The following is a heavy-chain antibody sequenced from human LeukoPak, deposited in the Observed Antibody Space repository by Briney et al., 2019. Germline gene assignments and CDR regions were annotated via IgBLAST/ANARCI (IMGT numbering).Heavy chain of an antibody. Sequence: SETLSLTCGVYGGSFSGYYWSWIRQPPGKGLEWIGEINHSGSTNYNPSLKSRVTISVDTSKNQFSLKLSSVTAADTAVYYCARGGGGYYDYWGQGTLVTVSS. J-gene: IGHJ4*02. D-gene: IGHD2-15*01. CDR1: GGSFSGYY. V-gene: IGHV4-34*01. CDR3: ARGGGGYYDY. CDR2: INHSGST.